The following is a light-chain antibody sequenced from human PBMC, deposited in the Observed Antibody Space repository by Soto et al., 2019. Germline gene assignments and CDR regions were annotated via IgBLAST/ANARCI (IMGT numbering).Light chain of an antibody. CDR1: QSVSTK. V-gene: IGKV3-11*01. CDR3: QHRASWPLT. J-gene: IGKJ4*01. CDR2: DAS. Sequence: EVVLTQSPATLSLSPGERATLSCRASQSVSTKLAWYQQKPGQAPRLLMYDASTRATGIPARFSGSGSGTEFRLTISSLEPEDLAVYFGQHRASWPLTFGGGTKVEI.